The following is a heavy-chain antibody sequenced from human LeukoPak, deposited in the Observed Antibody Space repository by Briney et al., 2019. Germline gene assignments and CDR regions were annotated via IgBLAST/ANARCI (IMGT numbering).Heavy chain of an antibody. CDR3: AKNHYSSSRDYFDY. CDR1: GFTFGTYA. V-gene: IGHV3-23*01. Sequence: GGSLRLSCAASGFTFGTYAMTWVRQAPGKGLEWVSVISGSGANTNYADSVKGRFIISRDNSKNTLYPQMNSLRAEDTAVYYCAKNHYSSSRDYFDYWGQGTLVTVSS. CDR2: ISGSGANT. D-gene: IGHD6-13*01. J-gene: IGHJ4*02.